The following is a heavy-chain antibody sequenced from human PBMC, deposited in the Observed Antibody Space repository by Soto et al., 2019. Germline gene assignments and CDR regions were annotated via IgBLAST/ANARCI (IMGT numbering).Heavy chain of an antibody. D-gene: IGHD6-19*01. V-gene: IGHV3-30-3*01. CDR2: ISYDGSNK. CDR3: ARGGVAVAGRSTLLY. CDR1: GFTFSSYA. J-gene: IGHJ4*02. Sequence: GGSLRLSCAASGFTFSSYAMHWVRQAPGKGLEWVAVISYDGSNKYYADSVKGRFTISRDNSKNTLYLQMNSLRAEDTAVYYCARGGVAVAGRSTLLYSGPGTLVTLSS.